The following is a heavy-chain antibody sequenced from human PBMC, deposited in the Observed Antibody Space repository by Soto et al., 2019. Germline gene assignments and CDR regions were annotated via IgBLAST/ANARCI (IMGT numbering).Heavy chain of an antibody. V-gene: IGHV4-59*01. D-gene: IGHD6-13*01. CDR3: GRGFRSRSWYYYYVMDI. Sequence: SETLSLTCTVSGGSISSYYWSWIRQPPGKGLEWIGYIYYSGSTNYNPSLKSRVTISVDTSKNQFSLKLSSVTAAGTAVYYCGRGFRSRSWYYYYVMDIWGQETKVTVSS. CDR1: GGSISSYY. J-gene: IGHJ6*02. CDR2: IYYSGST.